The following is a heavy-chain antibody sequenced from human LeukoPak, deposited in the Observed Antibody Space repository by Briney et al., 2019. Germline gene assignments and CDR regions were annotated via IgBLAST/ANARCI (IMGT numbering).Heavy chain of an antibody. V-gene: IGHV3-23*01. CDR2: ISGSSAST. Sequence: PGGSLRLSCLTSGSTLSTNAMSWVRQAPGKGLEWISGISGSSASTYYADSVKGRFTISRDDSRNTLYLQMNSLRGDDTAVYYCAKDVGKWESLHFFDYWGQGTLVTVSS. J-gene: IGHJ4*02. CDR1: GSTLSTNA. D-gene: IGHD1-26*01. CDR3: AKDVGKWESLHFFDY.